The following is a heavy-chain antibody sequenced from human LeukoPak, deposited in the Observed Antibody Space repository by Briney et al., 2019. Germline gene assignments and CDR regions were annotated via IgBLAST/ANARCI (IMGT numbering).Heavy chain of an antibody. D-gene: IGHD2-21*02. CDR2: VKSKAVGETT. V-gene: IGHV3-15*01. Sequence: GGALRLSCAASGFTFSNAWMNWVRQAPGKGLEWVARVKSKAVGETTSYAAPVKGRFSISRDDSRHMVNLQMNSLETEDTAVYYCATCNGDCYFNFWGQGTLVTVSS. CDR3: ATCNGDCYFNF. J-gene: IGHJ4*02. CDR1: GFTFSNAW.